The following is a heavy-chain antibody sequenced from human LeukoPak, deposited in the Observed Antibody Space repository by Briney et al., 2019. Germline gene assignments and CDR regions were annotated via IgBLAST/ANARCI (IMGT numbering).Heavy chain of an antibody. V-gene: IGHV3-23*01. CDR2: ISGSGGRT. J-gene: IGHJ4*02. Sequence: PGGSLRLSCAASGFTFSSYGMSWVRQAPGKGLEWVSAISGSGGRTYYADSVKGQFTISRDNSKNTLFLQMNSLRAEDTAVYYCARVTYGSGTYGAFDYWGQGTLVTVSS. CDR3: ARVTYGSGTYGAFDY. D-gene: IGHD3-10*01. CDR1: GFTFSSYG.